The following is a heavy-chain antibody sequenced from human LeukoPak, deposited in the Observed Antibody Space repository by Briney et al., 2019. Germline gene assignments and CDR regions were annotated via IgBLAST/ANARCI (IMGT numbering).Heavy chain of an antibody. CDR3: ARAIAAQPDYFDY. CDR2: IYYSGST. D-gene: IGHD6-6*01. J-gene: IGHJ4*02. CDR1: GGSINSRPYY. Sequence: SETLSLTCSVSGGSINSRPYYWGWIRQPPGKGLEWRGNIYYSGSTYYNPSLKSRFTISVDTSKNQFSLKLSSVTAADTAVYYCARAIAAQPDYFDYWGQGTLVTVSS. V-gene: IGHV4-39*07.